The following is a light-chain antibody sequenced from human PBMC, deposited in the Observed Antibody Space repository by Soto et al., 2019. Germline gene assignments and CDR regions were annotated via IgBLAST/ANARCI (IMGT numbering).Light chain of an antibody. CDR3: QQANSFPLT. CDR2: SSS. V-gene: IGKV1-12*01. Sequence: DIHMTQSPSTLSASLLYRVTITCXASQSISSWLVWYQQKPGAAPKLLIHSSSNLQSGVPSRFSGSGSGTDFTLTISSLQPEDFATYYCQQANSFPLTFGPGTKVDIK. J-gene: IGKJ3*01. CDR1: QSISSW.